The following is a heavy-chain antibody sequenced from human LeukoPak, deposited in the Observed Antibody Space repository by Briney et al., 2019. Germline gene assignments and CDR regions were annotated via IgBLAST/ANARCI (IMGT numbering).Heavy chain of an antibody. Sequence: SETLSLTCTVSGGSISSYYWSWIRQPPGKGLEWIGYIYYSGSTKYNPSLKSRVTISVDTSKNQFSLKLSSVTAADTAVYYCASGAGYSSGTFDYWGQGTLVTVSS. CDR3: ASGAGYSSGTFDY. D-gene: IGHD6-19*01. V-gene: IGHV4-59*12. J-gene: IGHJ4*02. CDR2: IYYSGST. CDR1: GGSISSYY.